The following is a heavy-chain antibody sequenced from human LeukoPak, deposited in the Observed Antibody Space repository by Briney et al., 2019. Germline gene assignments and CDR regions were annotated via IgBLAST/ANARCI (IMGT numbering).Heavy chain of an antibody. CDR3: ARARATTIFDY. D-gene: IGHD1-26*01. V-gene: IGHV3-21*01. CDR2: ISSSSSYI. CDR1: GFTFISYS. J-gene: IGHJ4*02. Sequence: GGSLRLSCAASGFTFISYSMNWVRQAPGKGLEWVSSISSSSSYIYYADSVKRRFTISIDNAKNSLYLQMNSLRAEDTAVYYCARARATTIFDYWGQGTLVTVSS.